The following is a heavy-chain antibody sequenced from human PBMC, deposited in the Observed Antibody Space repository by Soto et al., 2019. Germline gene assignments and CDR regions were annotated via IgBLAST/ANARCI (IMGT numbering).Heavy chain of an antibody. J-gene: IGHJ4*02. D-gene: IGHD6-13*01. CDR2: IYYSGST. V-gene: IGHV4-59*01. CDR3: AGIAAAGTLDY. CDR1: GGSISSYY. Sequence: SETLSLTCTVSGGSISSYYWSWIRQPPGKGLEWIGYIYYSGSTNYNPSLKSRVTISVDTSKNQFSLKLSSVTAADTAVYYCAGIAAAGTLDYWGQGTLVTVYS.